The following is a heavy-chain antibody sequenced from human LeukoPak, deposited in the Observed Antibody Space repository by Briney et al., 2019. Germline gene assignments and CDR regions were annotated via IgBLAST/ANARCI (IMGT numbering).Heavy chain of an antibody. CDR3: ARGRTSLLLQIYDY. CDR2: INHSGST. V-gene: IGHV4-34*01. Sequence: SETLSLTCAVYGGSFSGYYWSWIRQPPGKGLEWIGEINHSGSTNYNPSLKSRVTISVDTSKNQFSLKLSSVTAADTAVYYCARGRTSLLLQIYDYWGQGTLVTVSS. D-gene: IGHD3-22*01. CDR1: GGSFSGYY. J-gene: IGHJ4*02.